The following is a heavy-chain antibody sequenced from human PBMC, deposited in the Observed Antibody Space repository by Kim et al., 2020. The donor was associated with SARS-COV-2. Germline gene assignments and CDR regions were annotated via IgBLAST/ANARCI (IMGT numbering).Heavy chain of an antibody. J-gene: IGHJ4*02. Sequence: ADSVTGRFTISRDDSKSTLYLQMDSLRAEDTAVYYCAKEPQRSSWYYFDYWGRGTLVTVSS. CDR3: AKEPQRSSWYYFDY. V-gene: IGHV3-23*01. D-gene: IGHD6-13*01.